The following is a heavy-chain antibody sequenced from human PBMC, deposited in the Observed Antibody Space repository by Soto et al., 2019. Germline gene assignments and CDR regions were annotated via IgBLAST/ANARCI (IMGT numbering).Heavy chain of an antibody. CDR1: GGTFSSYT. J-gene: IGHJ4*02. V-gene: IGHV1-69*02. CDR2: IIPILGIA. CDR3: ARWGGYSGYDPVSGDY. Sequence: ASVKVSCKASGGTFSSYTISWVRQAPGQGLEWMGRIIPILGIANYAQKFQGRVTITADKSTSTAYMELSSLRSEDTAVYYCARWGGYSGYDPVSGDYWGQGTLVTVSS. D-gene: IGHD5-12*01.